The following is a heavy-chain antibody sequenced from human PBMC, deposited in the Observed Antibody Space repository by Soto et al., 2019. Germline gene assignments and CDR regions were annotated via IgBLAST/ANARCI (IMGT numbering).Heavy chain of an antibody. CDR1: GGTFSSYA. CDR2: IIPIFGTA. Sequence: GASVKVSCKASGGTFSSYAISWVRQAPGQGLEWMGGIIPIFGTANYAQKFQGRVTITADESTSTAYMELSSLRSEDTAVYYCARDLSSGYTYYCYGMDVWGQGTTVTVSS. D-gene: IGHD6-19*01. J-gene: IGHJ6*02. V-gene: IGHV1-69*13. CDR3: ARDLSSGYTYYCYGMDV.